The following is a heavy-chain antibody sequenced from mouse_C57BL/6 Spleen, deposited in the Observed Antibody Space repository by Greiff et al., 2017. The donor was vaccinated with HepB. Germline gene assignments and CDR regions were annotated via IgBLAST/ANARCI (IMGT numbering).Heavy chain of an antibody. J-gene: IGHJ4*01. D-gene: IGHD2-1*01. Sequence: QVQLQQPGTELVKPGASVKLSCKASGYTFTSYWMHWVKQRPGQGLEWIGEIDPSDSYTNYNQKFKGKSTLTVDKSSSTAYMQLSSLTSEDSAVYYCARRGNYFYYAMDYWGQGTSVTVSS. CDR3: ARRGNYFYYAMDY. V-gene: IGHV1-69*01. CDR2: IDPSDSYT. CDR1: GYTFTSYW.